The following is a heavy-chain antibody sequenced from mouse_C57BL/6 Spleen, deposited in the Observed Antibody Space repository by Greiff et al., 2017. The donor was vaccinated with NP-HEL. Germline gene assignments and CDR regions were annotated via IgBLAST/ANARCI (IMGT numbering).Heavy chain of an antibody. D-gene: IGHD1-1*01. CDR2: IYPSDSET. CDR1: GYTFTSYW. Sequence: VQLQESGAELVRPGSSVKLSCKASGYTFTSYWMDWVKQRPGQGLEWIGNIYPSDSETHYNQKFKDKATLTVDKSSSTAYMQLSSLTSEDSAVYYCARRRSGSSNFDYWGQGTTLTVSS. CDR3: ARRRSGSSNFDY. V-gene: IGHV1-61*01. J-gene: IGHJ2*01.